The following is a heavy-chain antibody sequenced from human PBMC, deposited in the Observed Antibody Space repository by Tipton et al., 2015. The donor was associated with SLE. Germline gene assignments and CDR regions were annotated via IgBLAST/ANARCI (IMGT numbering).Heavy chain of an antibody. J-gene: IGHJ4*02. CDR3: ARDPVYSSGCYGY. Sequence: QLVQSGAEVKKPGASVQVSCKASGYTFTGYYMHWVRQAPGHGLEWMGWLNPNSGGTNYAQKFQGRVTMTRDTSISTAYMELSRLRSDDTAVYYCARDPVYSSGCYGYWGQGTLVTVSS. V-gene: IGHV1-2*02. CDR1: GYTFTGYY. D-gene: IGHD6-19*01. CDR2: LNPNSGGT.